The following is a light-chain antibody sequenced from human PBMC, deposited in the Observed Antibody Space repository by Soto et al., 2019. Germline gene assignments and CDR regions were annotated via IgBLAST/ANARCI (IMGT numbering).Light chain of an antibody. CDR3: QQYNKWYT. Sequence: EIVMTQSPATLSVSPGERATLSCRASQSVSSKLAWYQQKPGQAPRLLIYGASTRATGIPARFSGSGSGKEFTLTISSLQSEDFAVYYCQQYNKWYTFGQGTKLEIK. CDR1: QSVSSK. J-gene: IGKJ2*01. CDR2: GAS. V-gene: IGKV3-15*01.